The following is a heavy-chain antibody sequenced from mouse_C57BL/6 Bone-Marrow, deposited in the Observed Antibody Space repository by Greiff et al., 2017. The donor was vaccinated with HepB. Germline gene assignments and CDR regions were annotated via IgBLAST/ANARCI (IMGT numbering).Heavy chain of an antibody. J-gene: IGHJ2*01. CDR2: IYPGNSDT. Sequence: EVQLQQSGTVLARPGASVKMSCKTSGYTFTSYWMHWVKQRPGQGLEWIGAIYPGNSDTSYNQKFKGKAKLTAVTSASTAYMELSSLTNEDSAVYYCTRSRGCVRYFDYWGQGTTLTVSS. CDR3: TRSRGCVRYFDY. V-gene: IGHV1-5*01. D-gene: IGHD1-1*01. CDR1: GYTFTSYW.